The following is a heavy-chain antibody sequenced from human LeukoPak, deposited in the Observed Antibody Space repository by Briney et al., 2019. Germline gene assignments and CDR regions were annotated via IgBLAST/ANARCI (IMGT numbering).Heavy chain of an antibody. V-gene: IGHV3-23*01. J-gene: IGHJ5*02. CDR2: ISGSGGRT. CDR1: GFTFSSYA. D-gene: IGHD3-10*01. Sequence: PGGSLRLSCAASGFTFSSYAMSWVRQAPGKGLEWVSGISGSGGRTYYADSVKGRFTISRDNSKNTLYLQMNSLRAEDSAVYFAKGGYGSGGRWFDPWGRGTLVTVSS. CDR3: KGGYGSGGRWFDP.